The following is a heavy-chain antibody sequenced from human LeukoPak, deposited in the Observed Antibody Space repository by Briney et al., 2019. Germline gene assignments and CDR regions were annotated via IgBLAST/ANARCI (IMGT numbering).Heavy chain of an antibody. D-gene: IGHD3-10*01. CDR3: ARDLWFGELCIPFDY. V-gene: IGHV1-2*02. CDR2: INPNSGGT. CDR1: GYTFTGYY. J-gene: IGHJ4*02. Sequence: GASVKVSCKASGYTFTGYYMHWVRQAPGQGLEWMGWINPNSGGTNYAQKFQGMVTMTRDTSISTAYMELSRLRSDDTAVYYCARDLWFGELCIPFDYWGQGTLVTVSS.